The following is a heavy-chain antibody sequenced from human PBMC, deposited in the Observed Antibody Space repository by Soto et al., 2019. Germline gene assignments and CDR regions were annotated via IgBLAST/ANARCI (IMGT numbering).Heavy chain of an antibody. CDR2: ISYDGSNK. Sequence: GGSLRLSCAASGFTFSSYAMHWVRQAPGKGLEWVAVISYDGSNKYYADSVKGRFTISRDNSKNTLYLQMNSLRAEDTAVYYCARDQGIIAALMGGMDVWGQGTTVTVSS. J-gene: IGHJ6*02. CDR3: ARDQGIIAALMGGMDV. CDR1: GFTFSSYA. V-gene: IGHV3-30-3*01. D-gene: IGHD6-6*01.